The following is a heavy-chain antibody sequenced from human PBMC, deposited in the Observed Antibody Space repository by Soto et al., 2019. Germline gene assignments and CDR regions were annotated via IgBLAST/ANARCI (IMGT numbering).Heavy chain of an antibody. CDR3: ARWKDIVLVTDF. D-gene: IGHD2-2*01. Sequence: QVQLVQSGAEVKKPGASVKVSCKTSGYTFTRYGISWVRQAPGQGLEWMGWISTYNGNTNYAQKLQGRVTMTTDTSTSTAYMELRSLRSDGTAVYYCARWKDIVLVTDFWGQGTLVTVSS. CDR2: ISTYNGNT. J-gene: IGHJ4*02. CDR1: GYTFTRYG. V-gene: IGHV1-18*01.